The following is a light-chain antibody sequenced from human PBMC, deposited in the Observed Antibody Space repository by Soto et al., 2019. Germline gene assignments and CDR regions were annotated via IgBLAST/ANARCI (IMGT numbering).Light chain of an antibody. V-gene: IGLV1-40*01. CDR1: SSNIGAGYD. CDR2: GNS. J-gene: IGLJ2*01. Sequence: QSVLTQPPSVSGAPGQRVTTSCTGSSSNIGAGYDVHWYQQLPRTAPKLLIYGNSNRPSGVPDRFSGSKSGTSASLAITGLQAEDEADYYCQSYDSSLSGWVFGGGTKLTVL. CDR3: QSYDSSLSGWV.